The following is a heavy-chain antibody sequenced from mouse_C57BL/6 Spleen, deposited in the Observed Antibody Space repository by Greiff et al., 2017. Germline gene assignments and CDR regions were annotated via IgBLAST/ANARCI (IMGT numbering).Heavy chain of an antibody. D-gene: IGHD1-1*01. J-gene: IGHJ2*01. CDR3: VIGSRGYYFDY. Sequence: DVKLVESGGGLVQPKGSLKLSCAASGFSFNTYAMNWVRQAPGKGLEWVARIRSKSNNYATYYADSVKDRFTISRDDSESMLYLQMNNLKTEDTAMYDCVIGSRGYYFDYWGQGTTLTVSS. CDR1: GFSFNTYA. CDR2: IRSKSNNYAT. V-gene: IGHV10-1*01.